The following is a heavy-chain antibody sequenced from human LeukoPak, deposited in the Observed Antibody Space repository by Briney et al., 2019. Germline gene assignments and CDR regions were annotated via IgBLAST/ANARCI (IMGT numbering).Heavy chain of an antibody. CDR2: IKQEGSEK. CDR1: GLTFSSFW. CDR3: ARDYRGYRAPYYFDY. D-gene: IGHD2-15*01. V-gene: IGHV3-7*01. Sequence: GRSLRLSCAASGLTFSSFWMSWVRQAPGKGLEWVANIKQEGSEKYYVDSVKGRFTVSRDNAKNSLYLQMNILRAEDTAVYYCARDYRGYRAPYYFDYWGQGTLVTVSS. J-gene: IGHJ4*02.